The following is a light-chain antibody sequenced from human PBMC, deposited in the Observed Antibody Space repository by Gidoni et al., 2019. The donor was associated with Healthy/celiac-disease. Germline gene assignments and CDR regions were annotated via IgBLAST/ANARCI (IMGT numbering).Light chain of an antibody. V-gene: IGKV1-5*01. CDR2: DAS. Sequence: DIQMTPSPSTLAASVGDRVTITCRASKSISSWLAWYQQKPGKAPKLLIYDASSLESGVPSRFSGSGSGTEFTLTISSLQPDDFATYYCQQYNSLGWTFXXXTKVEIK. J-gene: IGKJ1*01. CDR1: KSISSW. CDR3: QQYNSLGWT.